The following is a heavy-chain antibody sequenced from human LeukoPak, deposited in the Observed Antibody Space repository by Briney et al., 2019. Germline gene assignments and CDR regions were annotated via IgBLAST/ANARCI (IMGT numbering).Heavy chain of an antibody. CDR1: GGTFSSYA. D-gene: IGHD3-10*01. V-gene: IGHV1-69*13. CDR3: ARARMTYYYGSGSYYNRHYYYYMDV. J-gene: IGHJ6*03. CDR2: IIPIFGTA. Sequence: SVKASCKASGGTFSSYAISWVRQAPGQGHEWMGGIIPIFGTANYAQKFQGRVTITADESTSTAYMELSSLRSEDTAVYYCARARMTYYYGSGSYYNRHYYYYMDVWGKGTTVTISS.